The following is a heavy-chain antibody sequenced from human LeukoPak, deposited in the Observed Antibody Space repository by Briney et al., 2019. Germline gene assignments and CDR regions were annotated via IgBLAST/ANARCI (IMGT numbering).Heavy chain of an antibody. D-gene: IGHD6-19*01. J-gene: IGHJ4*02. CDR3: AKDSSGWYRDYFDY. CDR2: ISGSGGST. CDR1: GFTFSSYA. Sequence: PGRSLRLSCAASGFTFSSYAMSWVRQAPGKGLEWVSAISGSGGSTYYADSVKGRITISRDNSKNMLYLQMNSLRAEDTAVYYCAKDSSGWYRDYFDYWGQGTLVTVSS. V-gene: IGHV3-23*01.